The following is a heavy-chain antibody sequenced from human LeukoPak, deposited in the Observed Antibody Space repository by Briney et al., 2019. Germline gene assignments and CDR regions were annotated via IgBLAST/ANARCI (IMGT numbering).Heavy chain of an antibody. V-gene: IGHV3-66*01. CDR2: IYSGGST. CDR1: GFTVSSNY. D-gene: IGHD5/OR15-5a*01. J-gene: IGHJ3*02. Sequence: GGSLRLSCAASGFTVSSNYMSWVRQAPGKGLEWVSFIYSGGSTYYADSVKGRFIISRDNSKNTLYLQMNSLRAEDTAVYYCARGHVTVSAHDDAFDIWGQGTMVTVSS. CDR3: ARGHVTVSAHDDAFDI.